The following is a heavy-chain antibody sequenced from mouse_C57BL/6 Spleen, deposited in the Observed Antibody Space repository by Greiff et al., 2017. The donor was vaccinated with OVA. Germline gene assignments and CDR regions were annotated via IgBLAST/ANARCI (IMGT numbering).Heavy chain of an antibody. V-gene: IGHV1-59*01. CDR3: ARGDSSGYYLDY. CDR2: IDPSDSYT. D-gene: IGHD3-2*02. CDR1: GYTFTSYW. Sequence: VQLQQPGAELVRPGTSVKLSCKASGYTFTSYWMHWVKQRPGQGLEWIGVIDPSDSYTNYNQKFKGKATLTVDTSSSTAYMQLSSLTSEDSAVYYCARGDSSGYYLDYWGQGTTLTVSS. J-gene: IGHJ2*01.